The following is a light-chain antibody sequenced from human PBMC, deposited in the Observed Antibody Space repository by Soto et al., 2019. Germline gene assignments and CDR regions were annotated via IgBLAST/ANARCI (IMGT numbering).Light chain of an antibody. Sequence: IQVTQSPSSLFASVGDRVTITCRTSQGIRSALGWYQQKPGKVPKLLIYKASTLKSGVPSRFSGSGSGTEFTLTISSLQPDDFATYYCQHYNSYSEAFGQGTKVDIK. CDR2: KAS. CDR1: QGIRSA. CDR3: QHYNSYSEA. V-gene: IGKV1-5*03. J-gene: IGKJ1*01.